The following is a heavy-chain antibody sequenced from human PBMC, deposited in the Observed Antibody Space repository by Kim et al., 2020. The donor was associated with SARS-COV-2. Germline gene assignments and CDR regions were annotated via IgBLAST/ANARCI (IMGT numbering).Heavy chain of an antibody. J-gene: IGHJ6*02. Sequence: GDLVKGRFTSTRDNAKNSLYLQRNSLRDEDTAVYYCARGFGSYYYYGMDVWGQGTTVSVSS. D-gene: IGHD3-10*01. CDR3: ARGFGSYYYYGMDV. V-gene: IGHV3-48*02.